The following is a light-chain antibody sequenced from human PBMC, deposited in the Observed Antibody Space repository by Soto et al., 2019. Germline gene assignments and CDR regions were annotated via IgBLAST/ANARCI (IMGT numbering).Light chain of an antibody. J-gene: IGLJ2*01. CDR1: SSNIGNEY. Sequence: QSVLTQPPSVSAAPGQRVTISCSGSSSNIGNEYVSWYQQLPGTAPKLLIYDNDKRATGIRDRFSGSKSGTSATLDITGLQTGDEADYYCRTWDSSLSAGVFGGGTKLTVL. CDR3: RTWDSSLSAGV. CDR2: DND. V-gene: IGLV1-51*01.